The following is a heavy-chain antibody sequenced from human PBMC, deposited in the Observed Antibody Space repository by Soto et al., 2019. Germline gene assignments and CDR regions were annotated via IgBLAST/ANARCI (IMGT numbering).Heavy chain of an antibody. CDR2: IYYSGST. J-gene: IGHJ5*02. Sequence: SETLSLTCTVSGGSISSGDYYWSWIRQPPGKGLEWIGYIYYSGSTYYNPSLKSRVTISVDTSKNQFSPKLSSVTAADTAVYYCARGPRYNWFDPWGQGTLVTVSS. CDR3: ARGPRYNWFDP. V-gene: IGHV4-30-4*01. CDR1: GGSISSGDYY.